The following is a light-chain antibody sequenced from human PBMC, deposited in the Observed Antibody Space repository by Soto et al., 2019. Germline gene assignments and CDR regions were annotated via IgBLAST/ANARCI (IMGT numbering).Light chain of an antibody. CDR2: GAS. CDR3: QQYGSSPRT. CDR1: QSVSSK. J-gene: IGKJ1*01. Sequence: EIVMTQSPATLSVSPVEGATLSGMASQSVSSKLAWYQQKPGQAPRLLIYGASSRATGIPDRFSGSGSGTDFTLTISRLEPEDFAVYYCQQYGSSPRTFGQGTKVDIK. V-gene: IGKV3-20*01.